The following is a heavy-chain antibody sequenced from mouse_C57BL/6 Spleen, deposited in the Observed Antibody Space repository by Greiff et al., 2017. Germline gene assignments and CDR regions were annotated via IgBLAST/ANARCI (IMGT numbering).Heavy chain of an antibody. CDR3: ARRYGNCDAMDY. CDR2: IYPGDGDT. Sequence: VQLQQSGPELAKPGASVKISCKASGYTFTSSWMNWVKQRPGQGLEWIGWIYPGDGDTTYNRKFKGKATLTADKSSSPAYMQLSSLTSEDSAVYFCARRYGNCDAMDYWGQGTSVTVSS. V-gene: IGHV1-82*01. J-gene: IGHJ4*01. CDR1: GYTFTSSW. D-gene: IGHD2-10*02.